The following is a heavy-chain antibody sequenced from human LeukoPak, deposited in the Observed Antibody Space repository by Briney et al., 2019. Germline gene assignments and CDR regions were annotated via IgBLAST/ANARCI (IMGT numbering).Heavy chain of an antibody. CDR2: ISFDGSSE. V-gene: IGHV3-30*04. Sequence: GSLRLSCAASGFSFSSYAMHWVRQAPGKGLEWVAAISFDGSSEYYVDSVKGRFTISRDNSKNTLYLQLKSLRSEDTATYYCARNPSDPRYSFFFHWGQGTLVTVSS. D-gene: IGHD5-18*01. CDR1: GFSFSSYA. J-gene: IGHJ4*02. CDR3: ARNPSDPRYSFFFH.